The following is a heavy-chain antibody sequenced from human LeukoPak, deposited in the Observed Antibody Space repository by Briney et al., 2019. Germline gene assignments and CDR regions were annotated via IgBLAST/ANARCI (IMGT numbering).Heavy chain of an antibody. Sequence: SETLSLTCTVSGGSISSYYWSWIRQPPGKGLEWIGYIYYSGSTNYNPSLKSRVTISVDTSKNQFSLKLSSVTAADTAVYYCARAPQWLPFDYWGQGTLVTVSS. D-gene: IGHD6-19*01. V-gene: IGHV4-59*08. CDR1: GGSISSYY. CDR2: IYYSGST. CDR3: ARAPQWLPFDY. J-gene: IGHJ4*02.